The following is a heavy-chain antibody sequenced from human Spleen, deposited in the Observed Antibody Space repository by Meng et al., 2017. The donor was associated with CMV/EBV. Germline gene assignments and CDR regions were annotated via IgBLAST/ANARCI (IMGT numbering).Heavy chain of an antibody. Sequence: TVSGGSISSSDYYWGWIRQPPGKGLEWIGSIFYSGITYYNPSLTSRVTISVDTSKNQFSLKLSSVTAADTALYYCARNRNPGYNYFDPWGQGTLVTVSS. CDR2: IFYSGIT. CDR3: ARNRNPGYNYFDP. V-gene: IGHV4-39*01. J-gene: IGHJ5*02. D-gene: IGHD2/OR15-2a*01. CDR1: GGSISSSDYY.